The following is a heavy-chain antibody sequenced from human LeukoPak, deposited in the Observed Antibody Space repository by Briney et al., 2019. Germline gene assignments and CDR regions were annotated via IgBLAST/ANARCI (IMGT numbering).Heavy chain of an antibody. CDR3: ARLEGSGWPYYYYGMDV. D-gene: IGHD6-19*01. Sequence: SETLSLTCTVSGGSISSSSYYWGWIRQPPGKGLEWIGSIYYSGSTYYNSSLKSRVTISVDTSKNQFSLKLSSVTAADTAVYYCARLEGSGWPYYYYGMDVWGQGTTVTVSS. CDR1: GGSISSSSYY. CDR2: IYYSGST. V-gene: IGHV4-39*01. J-gene: IGHJ6*02.